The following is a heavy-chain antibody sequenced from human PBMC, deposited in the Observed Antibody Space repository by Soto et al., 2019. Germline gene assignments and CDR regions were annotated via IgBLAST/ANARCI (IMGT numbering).Heavy chain of an antibody. CDR2: ISAYNGNT. D-gene: IGHD6-19*01. CDR1: GYTFTIYD. V-gene: IGHV1-18*01. Sequence: ASVKVSCKASGYTFTIYDITWVLQAPRQWPDWMGWISAYNGNTNYAQKLQGRVTMTTDTSTSTAYMELRSLRSDDTALYYCAKSGGWYSAIDYWGQGTLVTVSS. CDR3: AKSGGWYSAIDY. J-gene: IGHJ4*02.